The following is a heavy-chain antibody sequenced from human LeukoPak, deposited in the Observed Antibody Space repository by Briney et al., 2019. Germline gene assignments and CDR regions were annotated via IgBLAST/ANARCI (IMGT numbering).Heavy chain of an antibody. D-gene: IGHD2-21*01. CDR2: ISTSSSYI. CDR3: ARGGDTSFDY. V-gene: IGHV3-11*05. J-gene: IGHJ4*02. Sequence: GGSLRLSCAASGFTFSDHYVSWIRQAPGKGLEWVSYISTSSSYINYADSVKGRFTISRDNAKNSLYLQMSSLRDEDTAVYYCARGGDTSFDYWGQGTLVTVSS. CDR1: GFTFSDHY.